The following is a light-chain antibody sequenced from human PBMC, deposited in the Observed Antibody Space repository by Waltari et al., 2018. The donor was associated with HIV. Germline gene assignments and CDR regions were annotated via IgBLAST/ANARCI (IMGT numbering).Light chain of an antibody. J-gene: IGLJ2*01. Sequence: HSALTQPASGSGSPGQSITISCTGTSNDVGGFDLVSWYQHHPGKAPKLIIFEVNKRPSGVSNRFSGSKSGNTASLTISGLQTEDETDYYCCSYARSRSLLFGGGTKLTVL. CDR1: SNDVGGFDL. CDR3: CSYARSRSLL. CDR2: EVN. V-gene: IGLV2-23*02.